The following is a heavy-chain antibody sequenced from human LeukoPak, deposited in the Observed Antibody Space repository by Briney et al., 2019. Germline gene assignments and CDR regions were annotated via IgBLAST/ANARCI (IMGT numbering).Heavy chain of an antibody. CDR1: GYTFTGYY. J-gene: IGHJ1*01. V-gene: IGHV1-2*02. CDR2: INPNSGGT. Sequence: GASVKVSCKASGYTFTGYYMHWVRQAPGQGLEWMGWINPNSGGTNYAQMLQGRVTMTRDTSISTAYMELTRLRSDDTAVYYCASDSARIAVAGTGGYFQHWGQGTLVTVSS. D-gene: IGHD6-19*01. CDR3: ASDSARIAVAGTGGYFQH.